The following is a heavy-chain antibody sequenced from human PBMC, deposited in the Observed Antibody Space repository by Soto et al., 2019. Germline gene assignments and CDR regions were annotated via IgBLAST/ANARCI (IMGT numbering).Heavy chain of an antibody. CDR1: GYSFAGYW. V-gene: IGHV5-10-1*01. Sequence: GESLKISCKGSGYSFAGYWITWVRQKPGKGLEWMGRIDPSDSQTYYSPSFRGHVTISVTKSITTVFLQWSSLRASDTAMYYRARQIYDSDTGPNFQYYFDSWGQGTPVTVSS. J-gene: IGHJ4*02. CDR3: ARQIYDSDTGPNFQYYFDS. CDR2: IDPSDSQT. D-gene: IGHD3-22*01.